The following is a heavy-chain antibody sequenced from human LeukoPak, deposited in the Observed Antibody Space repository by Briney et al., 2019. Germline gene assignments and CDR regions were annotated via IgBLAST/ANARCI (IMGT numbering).Heavy chain of an antibody. J-gene: IGHJ4*02. Sequence: ASVKVSCKASGYTFTGYYMHWVRQAPGQELEWMGWINPNSGGTNYAQKLQGRVTMTTDTSTSTAYMELRSLRSDDTAVYYCAREGGRDGYNHKNRDDYWGQGTLVTVSS. CDR3: AREGGRDGYNHKNRDDY. CDR2: INPNSGGT. D-gene: IGHD5-24*01. V-gene: IGHV1-2*02. CDR1: GYTFTGYY.